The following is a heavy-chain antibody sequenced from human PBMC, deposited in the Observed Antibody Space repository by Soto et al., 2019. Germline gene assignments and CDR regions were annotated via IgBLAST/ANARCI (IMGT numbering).Heavy chain of an antibody. D-gene: IGHD7-27*01. CDR3: ARDRLAGLGYFDL. CDR2: SYYSGST. CDR1: GGSISSSY. Sequence: QVQLQESGPGLVKPSETLSLTCTVSGGSISSSYWSWIRQPPGKGLEWIGYSYYSGSTNYNPALKSRVTISVDTSKNQCSLKLSSGTAADTAVYYCARDRLAGLGYFDLWGRGTLVTVSS. V-gene: IGHV4-59*01. J-gene: IGHJ2*01.